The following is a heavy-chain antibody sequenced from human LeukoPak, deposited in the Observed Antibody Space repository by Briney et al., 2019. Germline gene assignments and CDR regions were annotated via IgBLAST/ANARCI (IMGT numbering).Heavy chain of an antibody. D-gene: IGHD4-17*01. J-gene: IGHJ4*02. CDR2: ISAYNGNT. CDR3: AREGHYAPLGDY. V-gene: IGHV1-18*04. CDR1: GYTFTGYY. Sequence: ASVKVSCKASGYTFTGYYMHWVRQAPGQGLEWMGWISAYNGNTNYAQKLQGRVTMTTDTSTSTAYMELRSLRSDDTAVYYCAREGHYAPLGDYWGQGTLVTVSS.